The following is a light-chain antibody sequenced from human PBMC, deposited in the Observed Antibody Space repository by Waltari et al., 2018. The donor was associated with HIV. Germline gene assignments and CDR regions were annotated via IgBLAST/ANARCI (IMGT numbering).Light chain of an antibody. CDR3: QQYIRGPLT. J-gene: IGKJ4*01. CDR1: RSVADR. CDR2: GAS. V-gene: IGKV3-15*01. Sequence: IVMTQSSATLSVSPGDTATLSCCASRSVADRFAWYQQPPGPAPGLLGYGASSRGTGIPARFRGSGSGTEFNLTISSMQSEDFAVYYCQQYIRGPLTFGGGTTVSIK.